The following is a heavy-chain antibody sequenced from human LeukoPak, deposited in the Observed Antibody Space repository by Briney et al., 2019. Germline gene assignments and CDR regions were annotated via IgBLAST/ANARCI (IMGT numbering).Heavy chain of an antibody. J-gene: IGHJ4*02. CDR3: AKDSGGYNSDY. V-gene: IGHV3-53*01. CDR2: IYSGGST. CDR1: GFTVSSNY. Sequence: PGGSLRLSCAASGFTVSSNYMSWVRQAPGKGLEWVSVIYSGGSTYYADSVKGRFTISRDNSKNTLYLQMNSLRAEDTAVYYCAKDSGGYNSDYWGQGTLVTVSS. D-gene: IGHD5-24*01.